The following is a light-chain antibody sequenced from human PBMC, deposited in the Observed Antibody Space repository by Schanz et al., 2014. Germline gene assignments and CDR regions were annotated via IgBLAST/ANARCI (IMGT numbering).Light chain of an antibody. CDR3: SSYAGNNNLRVL. CDR1: SSDVGGYNY. CDR2: EVS. Sequence: QSALTQPRSVSGSPGQSVTISCTGTSSDVGGYNYVSWYQQHPGKAPKLMIYEVSKRPSGVPDRFSGSKSGNTASLTVSGLQAEDEADYYCSSYAGNNNLRVLFGGGTKVTVL. V-gene: IGLV2-8*01. J-gene: IGLJ2*01.